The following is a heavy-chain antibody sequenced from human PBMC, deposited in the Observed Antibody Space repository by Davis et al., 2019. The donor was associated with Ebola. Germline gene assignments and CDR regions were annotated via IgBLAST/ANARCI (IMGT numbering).Heavy chain of an antibody. CDR1: GFTFSDYY. V-gene: IGHV3-11*01. Sequence: GGSLRLSCAASGFTFSDYYMSWIRQAPGKGLEWVSYISSSGSTIYYADSVKGRFTISRDNAKNSLYLQMNSLRAEDTAVYYCARGASTMVRGVITFDYWGQGTLVTVSS. CDR3: ARGASTMVRGVITFDY. D-gene: IGHD3-10*01. CDR2: ISSSGSTI. J-gene: IGHJ4*02.